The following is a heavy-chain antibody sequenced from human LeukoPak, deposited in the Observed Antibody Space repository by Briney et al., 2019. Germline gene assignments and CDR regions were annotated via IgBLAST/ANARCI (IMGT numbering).Heavy chain of an antibody. V-gene: IGHV5-51*01. CDR1: GYSFTSYW. CDR2: SYPGDSDT. CDR3: ASPSGVQFSDAFDI. D-gene: IGHD1-1*01. Sequence: GESLKISCRGSGYSFTSYWIGWGRQLPGKGLEWMGISYPGDSDTRYSPSFKGEVTISADKSISTAYLQWSGLKASDTAMYYCASPSGVQFSDAFDIWGQGTMVTVSS. J-gene: IGHJ3*02.